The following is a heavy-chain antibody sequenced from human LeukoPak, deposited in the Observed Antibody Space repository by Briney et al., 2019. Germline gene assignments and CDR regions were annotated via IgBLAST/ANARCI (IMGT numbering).Heavy chain of an antibody. CDR1: GFTFGKYA. V-gene: IGHV3-23*01. Sequence: TGGSLRLSCAASGFTFGKYAMNWVRQAPGKGLEWVSVVEGGGGAYYTDSVRGRFTISRDNSKNTLSLKMNSLRPEDTAVYYCVKDSWSGNNIYDPFDMWGQGTMVTVSS. D-gene: IGHD1-26*01. J-gene: IGHJ3*02. CDR3: VKDSWSGNNIYDPFDM. CDR2: VEGGGGA.